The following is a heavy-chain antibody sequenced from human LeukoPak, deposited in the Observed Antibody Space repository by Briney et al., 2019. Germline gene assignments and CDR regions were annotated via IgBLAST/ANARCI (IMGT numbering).Heavy chain of an antibody. CDR2: ISSTSSHI. D-gene: IGHD3-22*01. V-gene: IGHV3-21*01. CDR3: VTDGADYYGSTGYPIYFDY. J-gene: IGHJ4*02. Sequence: PGGSLRLSCAASGFNFSSYSMNWVRQAPGKGLEWVSCISSTSSHIYYADSVKGRFTISRDNAKNSLYLQMNSLRVEDTAVYYCVTDGADYYGSTGYPIYFDYWGQGTLVTVSS. CDR1: GFNFSSYS.